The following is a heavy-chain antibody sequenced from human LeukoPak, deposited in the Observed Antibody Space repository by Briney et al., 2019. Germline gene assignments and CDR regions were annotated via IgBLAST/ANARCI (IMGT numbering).Heavy chain of an antibody. J-gene: IGHJ4*02. CDR1: GFTVSSNH. CDR3: ARGVYSGYDW. Sequence: GGSLRLSCAASGFTVSSNHMSWVRQAPGKGLEWVSVIYSGGSTDYADSVKGRFTISRDNLKNTLYLQMNTLRAEDTAVYYCARGVYSGYDWWGQGTLVTVSS. D-gene: IGHD5-12*01. V-gene: IGHV3-53*01. CDR2: IYSGGST.